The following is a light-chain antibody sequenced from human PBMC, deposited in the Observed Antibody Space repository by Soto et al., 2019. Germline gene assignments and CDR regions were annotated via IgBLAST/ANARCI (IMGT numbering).Light chain of an antibody. CDR1: QSVSNNY. CDR3: QQYGSSGT. Sequence: EIVMTQSPATLSLSPGERATLSCRASQSVSNNYLAWYQQKPGQAPRLLIYGASNRATGIPDRFSGSGSGKDFTLTISRLEPEDFAVYYCQQYGSSGTFGQGTKVEIK. J-gene: IGKJ1*01. V-gene: IGKV3-20*01. CDR2: GAS.